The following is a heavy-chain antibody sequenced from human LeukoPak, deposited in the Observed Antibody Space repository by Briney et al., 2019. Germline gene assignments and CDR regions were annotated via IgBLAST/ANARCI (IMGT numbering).Heavy chain of an antibody. CDR1: GDSISSGDYY. CDR3: ARAYEYSTGWYLSD. V-gene: IGHV4-30-4*01. D-gene: IGHD6-19*01. J-gene: IGHJ4*02. CDR2: IYSSGST. Sequence: SETLSLTCTVSGDSISSGDYYWSWIRQPPGKGLEWIGYIYSSGSTYYNPSLKSRVIISVDTSKNQFSLKLSSVTAADTAVYYCARAYEYSTGWYLSDWGQGTLVTVSS.